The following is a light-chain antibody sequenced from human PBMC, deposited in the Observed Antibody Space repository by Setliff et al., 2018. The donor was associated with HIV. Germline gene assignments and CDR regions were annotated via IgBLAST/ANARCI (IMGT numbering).Light chain of an antibody. CDR1: SSNIGTVYD. CDR3: AAWDDSLSVFV. CDR2: KNN. J-gene: IGLJ1*01. V-gene: IGLV1-47*01. Sequence: QSALTQPPSVSGAPGQRVTISCTGSSSNIGTVYDVHWYQQVPGTAPKLLIYKNNQRPSGVPDRFSGSKSGTSASLAISGLQSDDEADYYCAAWDDSLSVFVFGTGTKVTVL.